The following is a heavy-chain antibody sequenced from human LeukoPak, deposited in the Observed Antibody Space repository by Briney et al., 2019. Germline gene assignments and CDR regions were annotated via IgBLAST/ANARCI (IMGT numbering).Heavy chain of an antibody. J-gene: IGHJ5*02. V-gene: IGHV3-21*01. CDR2: ISSSSSYI. CDR1: GFTFSSYS. CDR3: ATGIAALNWFDP. Sequence: GGSLRLSCAASGFTFSSYSMNWVRQAPGKGLEWVSSISSSSSYIYYADSVKGRFTISGDNAKNSLYLQMNSLRAEDTAVYYCATGIAALNWFDPWGQGTLVTVSS. D-gene: IGHD6-13*01.